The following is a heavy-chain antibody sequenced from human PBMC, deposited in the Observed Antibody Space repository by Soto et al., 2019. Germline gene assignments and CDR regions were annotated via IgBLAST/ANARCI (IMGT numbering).Heavy chain of an antibody. CDR3: ARYDHYYDSSGYYYYYYGMDV. D-gene: IGHD3-22*01. Sequence: KTSETLSLTCTASGGSISSYYWSWIRQPPGKGLEWIGYIYYSGSTNYNPSLKSRVTISVDTSKNQFSLKLSSVTAADTAVYYCARYDHYYDSSGYYYYYYGMDVWGQGTTVTVSS. CDR1: GGSISSYY. J-gene: IGHJ6*02. CDR2: IYYSGST. V-gene: IGHV4-59*01.